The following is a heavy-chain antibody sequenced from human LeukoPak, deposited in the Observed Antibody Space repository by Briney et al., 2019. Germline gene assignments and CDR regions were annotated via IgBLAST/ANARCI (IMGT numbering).Heavy chain of an antibody. J-gene: IGHJ4*02. CDR1: GFTFSSYW. CDR3: AKGAVRATPIIRGVDY. D-gene: IGHD2-15*01. Sequence: GGSLRLSCAASGFTFSSYWMSWVRQAPGKGLEWVANIKQDGSEKYYVDSVKGRFTISRDNSKNTLYLQMNSLRAEDTAVYYCAKGAVRATPIIRGVDYWGQGTLVTVSS. CDR2: IKQDGSEK. V-gene: IGHV3-7*03.